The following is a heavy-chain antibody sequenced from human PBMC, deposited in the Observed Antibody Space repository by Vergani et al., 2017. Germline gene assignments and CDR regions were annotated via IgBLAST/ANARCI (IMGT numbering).Heavy chain of an antibody. CDR2: ISGSGGFT. CDR3: ARVPINDFLFDY. Sequence: EVQLLESGGNLVQPGGSLRLSCAASGFTFTNFAMTWVRQAPGEGLEWVSGISGSGGFTYYADSVKGRFTISRDNSKNTMFLQMNNLRAEDTAVYYCARVPINDFLFDYWGQGTLVTVSS. V-gene: IGHV3-23*01. D-gene: IGHD2-2*01. J-gene: IGHJ4*02. CDR1: GFTFTNFA.